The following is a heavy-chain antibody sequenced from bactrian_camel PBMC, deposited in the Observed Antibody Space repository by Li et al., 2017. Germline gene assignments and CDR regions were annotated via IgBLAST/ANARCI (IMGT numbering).Heavy chain of an antibody. CDR2: IDTSGST. J-gene: IGHJ4*01. Sequence: HVQLVESGGGSVQTGGSLRLSCAASGYHHSANCLAWFRQAPGKAREGVATIDTSGSTSYSASVKGRFTISKVNANHTLYLQMNDLKPEDTAMYYCAAAVSGCAVVLGRGPGAREYQYWGQGTQVTVS. D-gene: IGHD2*01. CDR1: GYHHSANC. CDR3: AAAVSGCAVVLGRGPGAREYQY. V-gene: IGHV3S1*01.